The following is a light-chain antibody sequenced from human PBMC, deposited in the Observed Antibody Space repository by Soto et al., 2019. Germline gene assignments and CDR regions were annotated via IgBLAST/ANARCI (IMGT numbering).Light chain of an antibody. CDR3: QEYNTYPLT. CDR2: KAS. V-gene: IGKV1-5*03. J-gene: IGKJ4*01. Sequence: DIEMTQSPSTLSASVGDRVTITCRASQSIGTWLAWYQQKPGKASKLLIYKASSLEGGVPSRFSGSGSGTDFNITISSRQPDDFATYYCQEYNTYPLTFGGGTTVEIK. CDR1: QSIGTW.